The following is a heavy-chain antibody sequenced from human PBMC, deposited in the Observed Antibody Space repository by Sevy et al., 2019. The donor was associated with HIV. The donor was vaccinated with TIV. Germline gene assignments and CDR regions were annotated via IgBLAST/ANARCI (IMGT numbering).Heavy chain of an antibody. CDR1: GFTFSSYA. CDR3: AKDQIAAPGGLDY. Sequence: GGSLRLSCAASGFTFSSYAMSWVRQAPGKGLEWVSGISGSGGSTYYADSVKDRFTISRDNSKNTLYLQMNSLRAEDTAVYYCAKDQIAAPGGLDYWGQGTLVTVSS. J-gene: IGHJ4*02. CDR2: ISGSGGST. V-gene: IGHV3-23*01. D-gene: IGHD6-13*01.